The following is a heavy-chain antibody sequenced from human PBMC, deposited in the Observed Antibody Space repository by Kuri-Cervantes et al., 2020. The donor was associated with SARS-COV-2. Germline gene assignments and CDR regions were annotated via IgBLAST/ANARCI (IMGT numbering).Heavy chain of an antibody. Sequence: GGSLRLSCAASGFILSRYSMNWVRQAPGKGRDWVANIKQDESEKYYVESVKGRLTISRDNAKNSLYLQMNCLRAEDTAVYYCARGKFRDYWGQGTLVTVSS. CDR1: GFILSRYS. J-gene: IGHJ4*02. CDR2: IKQDESEK. CDR3: ARGKFRDY. V-gene: IGHV3-7*01. D-gene: IGHD2-21*01.